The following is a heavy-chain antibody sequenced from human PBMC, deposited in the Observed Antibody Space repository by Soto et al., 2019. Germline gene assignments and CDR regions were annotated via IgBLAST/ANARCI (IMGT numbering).Heavy chain of an antibody. CDR2: IIPIFGTA. J-gene: IGHJ4*02. CDR3: GRDSGMGSSGSTYGY. D-gene: IGHD6-19*01. Sequence: SVKVSCKASGGTFSSYAISWVRQAPGQGLEWMGGIIPIFGTANYAQKFQGRVKITADESTSTAYMELSSLRSEDTAVYYCGRDSGMGSSGSTYGYWGQGTLVTVSS. CDR1: GGTFSSYA. V-gene: IGHV1-69*13.